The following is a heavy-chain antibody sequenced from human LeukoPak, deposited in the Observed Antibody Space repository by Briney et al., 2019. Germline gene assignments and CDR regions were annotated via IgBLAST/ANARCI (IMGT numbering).Heavy chain of an antibody. D-gene: IGHD2-15*01. CDR2: MNPNSGNT. CDR1: GYTFTSYD. J-gene: IGHJ4*02. Sequence: GASVKVSCKASGYTFTSYDINWVRQATGQGLEWMGWMNPNSGNTGYAQKFQGRVTMTRNTSISTAYMELSSLRSEDTAVYYCACRGGYWDYFDYWGQGTLVTVSS. CDR3: ACRGGYWDYFDY. V-gene: IGHV1-8*01.